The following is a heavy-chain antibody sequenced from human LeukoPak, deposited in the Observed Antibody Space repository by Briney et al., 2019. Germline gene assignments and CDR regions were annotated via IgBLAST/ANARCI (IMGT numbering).Heavy chain of an antibody. D-gene: IGHD2-2*01. CDR1: GGSFSGYY. Sequence: SETLSLTCAVYGGSFSGYYWSWIRQPPGKGLEWIGEINHSGSTNYNPSLKSRVTISVDTSKNQFSLKLSSVTAADTAVYYCARDGRQVVPAASTADYWGQGTLVTVSS. CDR3: ARDGRQVVPAASTADY. V-gene: IGHV4-34*01. J-gene: IGHJ4*02. CDR2: INHSGST.